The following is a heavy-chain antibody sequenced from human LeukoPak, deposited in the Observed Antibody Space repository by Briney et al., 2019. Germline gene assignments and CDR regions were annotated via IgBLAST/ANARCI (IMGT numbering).Heavy chain of an antibody. V-gene: IGHV3-21*01. J-gene: IGHJ6*03. CDR1: GFTFSSYS. D-gene: IGHD3-3*01. CDR3: ARAEGGGRLEWLLLSYYYYYMDV. Sequence: PGGSLRLSCAASGFTFSSYSMNWVRQAPGKGLEWVSSISSSSSYIYYADSVKGRFTISRDNAKNSLYLQMNSLRAEDTAVYYCARAEGGGRLEWLLLSYYYYYMDVWGKGTTVTVSS. CDR2: ISSSSSYI.